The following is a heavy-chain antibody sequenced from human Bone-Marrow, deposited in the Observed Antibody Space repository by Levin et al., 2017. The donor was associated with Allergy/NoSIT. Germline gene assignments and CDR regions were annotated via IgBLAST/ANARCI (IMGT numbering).Heavy chain of an antibody. CDR3: ATGRYYDFWSGHYVPDQFDY. CDR2: IWHDGNIE. CDR1: GLTFNVYA. V-gene: IGHV3-33*01. D-gene: IGHD3-3*01. J-gene: IGHJ4*02. Sequence: SCVASGLTFNVYAMHWVRQAPGKGLEWVAVIWHDGNIEYYGDSVKGRFTISRDNSKNTLFLEMNSLRADDTAVYYCATGRYYDFWSGHYVPDQFDYWGQGSQVTVSS.